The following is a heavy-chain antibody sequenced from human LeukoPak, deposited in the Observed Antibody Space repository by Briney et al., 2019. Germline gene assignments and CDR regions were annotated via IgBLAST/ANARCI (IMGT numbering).Heavy chain of an antibody. CDR2: INDSGST. Sequence: SETLSLTCAVYGGSFSDYYRSWIRQPPGKGLEWIGEINDSGSTYYNPSLRSRVTMSIDTSKNQFSLKLTSVTAADTAVYYCARDRYDSPFDYWGQGTLVTVSS. CDR3: ARDRYDSPFDY. V-gene: IGHV4-34*01. CDR1: GGSFSDYY. D-gene: IGHD1-1*01. J-gene: IGHJ4*02.